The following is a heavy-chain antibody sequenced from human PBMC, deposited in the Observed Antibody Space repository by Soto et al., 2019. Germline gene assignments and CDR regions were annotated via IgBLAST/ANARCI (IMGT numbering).Heavy chain of an antibody. CDR3: ARRDYYYSTGYYTY. CDR2: VHHSGST. Sequence: SETLSLTCAVSGGSISSLYWWSWVRQPPGRGLEWIGEVHHSGSTNYNPSLKSRVTISVDKSKNQFSLKLSSVTAADTAMYYCARRDYYYSTGYYTYWGQGALVTVS. V-gene: IGHV4-4*02. D-gene: IGHD3-22*01. J-gene: IGHJ4*02. CDR1: GGSISSLYW.